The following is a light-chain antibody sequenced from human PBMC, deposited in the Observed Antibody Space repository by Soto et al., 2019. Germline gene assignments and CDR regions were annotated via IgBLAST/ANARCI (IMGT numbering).Light chain of an antibody. CDR2: AAS. CDR1: QSLSSY. V-gene: IGKV1-39*01. CDR3: QQSYSTPRT. Sequence: DVQMTQSPSSLSASVGDRVTITCRASQSLSSYLNWDQQKPGKAPKLLIYAASSLQSGVPSRFRGSGSRNDLTLTIRSLQPEDFATYHCQQSYSTPRTFGQGTKLEIK. J-gene: IGKJ2*01.